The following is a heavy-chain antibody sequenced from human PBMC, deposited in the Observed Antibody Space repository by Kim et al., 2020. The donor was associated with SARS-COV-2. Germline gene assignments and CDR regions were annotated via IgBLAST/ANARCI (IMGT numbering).Heavy chain of an antibody. Sequence: VKGRFTISRDNAKNSMYVHVNSLSAEDTAVYYCARDRYYDRSGYKKRLDYWGQGTQVTVSS. V-gene: IGHV3-48*03. J-gene: IGHJ4*02. CDR3: ARDRYYDRSGYKKRLDY. D-gene: IGHD3-22*01.